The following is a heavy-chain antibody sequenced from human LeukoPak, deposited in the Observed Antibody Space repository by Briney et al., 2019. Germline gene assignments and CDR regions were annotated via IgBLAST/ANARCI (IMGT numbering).Heavy chain of an antibody. CDR2: INHSGST. D-gene: IGHD2-2*02. CDR3: ARTHRGCSSTSCYTFDY. CDR1: GGSLSGYY. Sequence: TSETLSLTCAVYGGSLSGYYWSWIRQPPGKGLEWIGEINHSGSTNYNPSLKSRVTISVDTSKNQFSLKLSSVTAADTAVYYCARTHRGCSSTSCYTFDYWGQGTLVTVSS. J-gene: IGHJ4*02. V-gene: IGHV4-34*01.